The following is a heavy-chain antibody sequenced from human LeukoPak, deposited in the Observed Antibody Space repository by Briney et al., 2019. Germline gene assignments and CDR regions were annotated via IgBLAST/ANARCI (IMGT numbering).Heavy chain of an antibody. CDR2: ISTTGGST. V-gene: IGHV3-23*01. CDR1: GFNFNNYA. Sequence: GGSLSLSCAASGFNFNNYAMSWVRQAPGKGLQWVSAISTTGGSTYYADSVKGRFTISRDNSKYTLSLQMDSLRVEDTAVYYCAKDWTTVVTPKGYYFDSWGQGTLVTVSS. D-gene: IGHD4-23*01. J-gene: IGHJ4*02. CDR3: AKDWTTVVTPKGYYFDS.